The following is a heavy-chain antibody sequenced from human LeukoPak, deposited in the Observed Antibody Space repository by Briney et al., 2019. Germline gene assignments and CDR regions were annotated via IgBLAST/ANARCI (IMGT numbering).Heavy chain of an antibody. CDR2: INPNSGGT. CDR1: GYTFTGYY. D-gene: IGHD6-13*01. Sequence: ASVKVSCKASGYTFTGYYMHWVPQAPGQGLEWMGWINPNSGGTNYAQKFQGRVTMTRDTSISTAYMELSRLRSDDTAVYCCARAWVMRSSWYDYWGQGTLVTVSS. J-gene: IGHJ4*02. CDR3: ARAWVMRSSWYDY. V-gene: IGHV1-2*02.